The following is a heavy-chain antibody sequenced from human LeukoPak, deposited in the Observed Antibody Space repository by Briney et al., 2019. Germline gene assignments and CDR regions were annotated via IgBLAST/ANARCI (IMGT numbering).Heavy chain of an antibody. CDR3: ARDSDCTNGVCMRGY. Sequence: ASVKVSCKASGYTFTGYYMHWVRQAPGQGLEWMGWINPNSGGTNYAQKFQGRVTMTRDTSISTAYMELSRLRSDDTAVYYCARDSDCTNGVCMRGYWGQGTLVTVSS. D-gene: IGHD2-8*01. CDR2: INPNSGGT. V-gene: IGHV1-2*02. J-gene: IGHJ4*02. CDR1: GYTFTGYY.